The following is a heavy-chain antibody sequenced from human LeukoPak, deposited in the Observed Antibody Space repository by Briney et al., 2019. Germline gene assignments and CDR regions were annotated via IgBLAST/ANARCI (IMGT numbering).Heavy chain of an antibody. Sequence: GGSLRLSCAASGFTFDSFGMHWVRQAPGKGLEWGSYISGSSSTIYYADSVKGRFTISRDNGKNTLYLQMNSLRAEDTAVYYCARGSTYYDSSGQVPFDYWGQGTLVTVSS. CDR2: ISGSSSTI. V-gene: IGHV3-48*01. J-gene: IGHJ4*02. CDR1: GFTFDSFG. CDR3: ARGSTYYDSSGQVPFDY. D-gene: IGHD3-22*01.